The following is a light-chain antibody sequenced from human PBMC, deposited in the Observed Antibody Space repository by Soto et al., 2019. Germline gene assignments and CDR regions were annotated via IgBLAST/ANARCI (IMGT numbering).Light chain of an antibody. J-gene: IGKJ4*01. Sequence: DLQMTQCPSSLSASVGDRVTITCRASQSISSYLNWYQQNPGKAPKLLIYAASSLQSGVPSRFSGSGSGTDFTLTISSLQPEDFATYYCQQSYSTPLTFGGGTKVEIK. CDR2: AAS. CDR3: QQSYSTPLT. V-gene: IGKV1-39*01. CDR1: QSISSY.